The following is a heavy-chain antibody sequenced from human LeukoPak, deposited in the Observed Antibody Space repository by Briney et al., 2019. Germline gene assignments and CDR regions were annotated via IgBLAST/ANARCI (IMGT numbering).Heavy chain of an antibody. CDR3: ASPLLERGYSGYEGPNRAHAFDI. D-gene: IGHD5-12*01. CDR2: IIPIFGTA. J-gene: IGHJ3*02. Sequence: SVKVSCKASGGTFSSYAISWVRQAPGQGLEWMGGIIPIFGTANYAQKFQGRVTITADESTSTAYMELSSLRSEDTAVYYCASPLLERGYSGYEGPNRAHAFDIWGQGTMVTVSS. CDR1: GGTFSSYA. V-gene: IGHV1-69*01.